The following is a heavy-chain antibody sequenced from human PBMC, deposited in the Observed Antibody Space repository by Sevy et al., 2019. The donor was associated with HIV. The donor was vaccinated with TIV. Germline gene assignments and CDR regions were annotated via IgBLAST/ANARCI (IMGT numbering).Heavy chain of an antibody. V-gene: IGHV3-30*04. CDR2: MSYVGNSE. J-gene: IGHJ4*02. CDR1: GFTFSHYA. CDR3: ARLSSCGGDCYYFDY. D-gene: IGHD2-21*02. Sequence: GGSLRLSCAASGFTFSHYALHWVRQAPGKGLEWVAIMSYVGNSENYADSVKGRFTISSDNSKNALYLQMNSLRAEDTAVYYSARLSSCGGDCYYFDYWGQGTLVTVSS.